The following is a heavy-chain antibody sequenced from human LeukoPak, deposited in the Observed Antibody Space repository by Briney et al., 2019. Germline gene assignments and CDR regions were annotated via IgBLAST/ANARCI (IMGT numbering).Heavy chain of an antibody. V-gene: IGHV3-64*01. CDR3: ARVGADGSGSYYYYYYGMDV. J-gene: IGHJ6*02. CDR2: ISSNGGST. Sequence: PGGSLRLSCAASGFTFSSYAMQWVRQAPGKGLEYVSAISSNGGSTYYANSAKGRFTISRDNSENTLYLQMGSLRAEDMAVYYCARVGADGSGSYYYYYYGMDVWGQGTTVTVSS. CDR1: GFTFSSYA. D-gene: IGHD6-19*01.